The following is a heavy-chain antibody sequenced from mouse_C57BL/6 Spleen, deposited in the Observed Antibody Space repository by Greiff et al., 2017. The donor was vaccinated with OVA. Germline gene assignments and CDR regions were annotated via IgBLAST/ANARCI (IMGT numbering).Heavy chain of an antibody. CDR2: IDPSDSYT. CDR3: ARRGYSPWFAY. V-gene: IGHV1-69*01. J-gene: IGHJ3*01. D-gene: IGHD2-12*01. CDR1: GYTFTRYW. Sequence: QVQLQQPGAELVMPGASVKLSCKASGYTFTRYWMPWVKQRPGQGLEWIGEIDPSDSYTNYNQKFKGKSTLTVDKSSSTAYMQLSSLTSEDSAVYYCARRGYSPWFAYWGQGTLVTVSA.